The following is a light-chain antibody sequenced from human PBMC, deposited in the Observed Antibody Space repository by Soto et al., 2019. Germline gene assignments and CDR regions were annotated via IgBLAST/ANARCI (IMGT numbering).Light chain of an antibody. CDR3: GSYGGIPRVV. V-gene: IGLV2-23*02. J-gene: IGLJ2*01. Sequence: QSALTQPASVSGSPGQSITISCTGTSSDVGSYNLVSWYQQHPGKAPKLMIYEVSKRPSGVSNRFSGSKSGNTASLTISGLQAEDEDDYYCGSYGGIPRVVFGGGTKVTVL. CDR1: SSDVGSYNL. CDR2: EVS.